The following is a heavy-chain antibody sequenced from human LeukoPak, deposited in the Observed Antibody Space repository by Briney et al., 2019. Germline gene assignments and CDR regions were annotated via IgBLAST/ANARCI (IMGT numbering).Heavy chain of an antibody. CDR2: ISDSSDCI. CDR3: ARAPLGFWSGYLGMDV. CDR1: GFTFSTYM. Sequence: PGGSLRLSCAASGFTFSTYMMTWVRQAPGKGLEWVSYISDSSDCIYYGDSVKGRFTISRDNAKNSLYLQMNSLRAEDTAVYFCARAPLGFWSGYLGMDVWGKGTTVTVSS. V-gene: IGHV3-21*05. D-gene: IGHD3-3*01. J-gene: IGHJ6*04.